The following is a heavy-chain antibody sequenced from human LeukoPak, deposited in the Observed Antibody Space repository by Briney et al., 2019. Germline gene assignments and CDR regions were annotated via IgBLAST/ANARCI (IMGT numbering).Heavy chain of an antibody. CDR2: ISWNSGSI. D-gene: IGHD1-26*01. V-gene: IGHV3-9*01. CDR3: AKDIRYSGSSLFDY. J-gene: IGHJ4*02. CDR1: GFTFDDYA. Sequence: GRSLRLSCAASGFTFDDYAMHWVRQAPGKGLEWVSGISWNSGSIGYADSVKGRFTISRDNAKNSLYLQMNSLRAEDTALYYCAKDIRYSGSSLFDYWGQGTLVTVSS.